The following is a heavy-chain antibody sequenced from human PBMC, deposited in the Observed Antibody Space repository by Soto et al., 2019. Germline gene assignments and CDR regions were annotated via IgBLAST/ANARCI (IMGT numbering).Heavy chain of an antibody. Sequence: SVKVSCKASGGTFSSYAISWVRQAPGQGLEWMGGIIPIFGTANYAQKFQGRVTITADESTSTAYMELCSLRSEDTAVYYCARDVDTAMVSRYGMDVWGQGTTVTVSS. CDR3: ARDVDTAMVSRYGMDV. CDR2: IIPIFGTA. V-gene: IGHV1-69*13. D-gene: IGHD5-18*01. J-gene: IGHJ6*02. CDR1: GGTFSSYA.